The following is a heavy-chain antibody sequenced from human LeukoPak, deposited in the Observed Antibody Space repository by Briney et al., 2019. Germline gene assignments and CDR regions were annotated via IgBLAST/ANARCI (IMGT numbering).Heavy chain of an antibody. Sequence: SETLSLTCTVSGDSFSNGNYYWSWLRQPPGKALEWIGYICYTGKTYYNPSLEGRVTILVDTSRNHFSVKLSSVTAADTAVYYCARSQNYYGSGDYWSQGTLVTVSS. D-gene: IGHD3-10*01. CDR2: ICYTGKT. CDR3: ARSQNYYGSGDY. CDR1: GDSFSNGNYY. V-gene: IGHV4-61*03. J-gene: IGHJ4*02.